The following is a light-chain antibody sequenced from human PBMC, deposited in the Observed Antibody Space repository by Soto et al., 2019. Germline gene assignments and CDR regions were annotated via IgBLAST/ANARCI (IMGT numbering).Light chain of an antibody. Sequence: QPVVSQPPSASGTPGQRVTISCSGSSSNIGSNTVSWYQQVPGAAPKLLIYRNDQRPSGVPDRFSGSKTGTSASLAISGLQSEDEGTYYCASWDDSLNGHVLFGGGTKLTVL. J-gene: IGLJ3*02. V-gene: IGLV1-44*01. CDR1: SSNIGSNT. CDR3: ASWDDSLNGHVL. CDR2: RND.